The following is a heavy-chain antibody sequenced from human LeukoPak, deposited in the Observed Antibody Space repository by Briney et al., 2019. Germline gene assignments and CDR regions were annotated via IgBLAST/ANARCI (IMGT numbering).Heavy chain of an antibody. D-gene: IGHD7-27*01. V-gene: IGHV1-8*01. J-gene: IGHJ4*02. Sequence: ASLKVSCKASGYTFTSHHINWVRQTAGQRLEWMGLINPVTGNTDYAQKFQARVTMAWDTSISTAYMELGSLRSEDTAVYYCARGRPTNLGGIYWGQGTLVTVSS. CDR3: ARGRPTNLGGIY. CDR2: INPVTGNT. CDR1: GYTFTSHH.